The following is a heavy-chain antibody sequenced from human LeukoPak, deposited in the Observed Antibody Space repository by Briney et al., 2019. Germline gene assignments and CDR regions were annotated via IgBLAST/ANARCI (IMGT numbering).Heavy chain of an antibody. CDR3: AKDAHSGSYFDY. J-gene: IGHJ4*01. V-gene: IGHV3-23*01. CDR2: ISGTGGTT. Sequence: GGSLRLSCATSGFTFSSNAMCWVRQAPGRGLEWVSLISGTGGTTYYADSVKGRLTISRDNSKNTLYLQMNSLRVEDTAVYYCAKDAHSGSYFDYWGQGILVTVSS. D-gene: IGHD1-26*01. CDR1: GFTFSSNA.